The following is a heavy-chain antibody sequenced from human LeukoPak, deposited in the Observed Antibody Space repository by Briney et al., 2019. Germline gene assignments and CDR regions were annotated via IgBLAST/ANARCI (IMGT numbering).Heavy chain of an antibody. J-gene: IGHJ4*02. CDR3: ARVRGEIQLWSYFDY. V-gene: IGHV4-61*02. CDR2: IYTSGST. D-gene: IGHD5-18*01. Sequence: SETLSLTCTVSGGSISSGSYYWSWIRQPAGKGLEWIGRIYTSGSTNYNPSLKSRVTISVDTSKNQFSLKLSSVTAADTAVYYCARVRGEIQLWSYFDYWGQGTLVTVPS. CDR1: GGSISSGSYY.